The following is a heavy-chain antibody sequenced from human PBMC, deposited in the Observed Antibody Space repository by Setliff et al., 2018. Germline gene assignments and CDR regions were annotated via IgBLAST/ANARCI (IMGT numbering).Heavy chain of an antibody. CDR1: GGTFTNYA. D-gene: IGHD2-15*01. CDR3: ATERGLVVSATDYYYYMDV. V-gene: IGHV1-69*05. Sequence: GASVKVSCKASGGTFTNYAINWVRQAPGQELEWMGGINPIFGTADYTQDFQGRVTITTDESTSTAYMELSSLRSEDTAIYYCATERGLVVSATDYYYYMDVWGKGTTGTV. CDR2: INPIFGTA. J-gene: IGHJ6*03.